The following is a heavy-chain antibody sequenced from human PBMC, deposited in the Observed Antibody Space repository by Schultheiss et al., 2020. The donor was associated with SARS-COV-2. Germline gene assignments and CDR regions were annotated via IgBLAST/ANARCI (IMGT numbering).Heavy chain of an antibody. V-gene: IGHV1-18*04. J-gene: IGHJ5*02. CDR1: GYTFTGYY. D-gene: IGHD6-19*01. CDR3: ARVNEEGSSGWYNWFDP. CDR2: ISAYNGNT. Sequence: ASVKVSCKASGYTFTGYYMHWVRQAPGQGLEWMGWISAYNGNTNYAQKLQGRVTMTTDTSTSTAYMELSSLRSEDTAVYYCARVNEEGSSGWYNWFDPWGQGTLVTVSS.